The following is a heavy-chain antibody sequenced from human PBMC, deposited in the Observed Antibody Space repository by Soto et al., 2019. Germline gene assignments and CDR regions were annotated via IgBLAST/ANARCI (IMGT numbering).Heavy chain of an antibody. V-gene: IGHV3-72*01. CDR2: VRNKANSYTT. D-gene: IGHD1-1*01. CDR1: GFTFSDQY. J-gene: IGHJ4*01. Sequence: PGGSLRLSCAASGFTFSDQYMDWVRQAPGKGLEWVGRVRNKANSYTTEYAASVKGRFTISRDDSRNSLYLQMNSLSTEDTAVYYCASSWNDHRYLNYWGQGALVTVSS. CDR3: ASSWNDHRYLNY.